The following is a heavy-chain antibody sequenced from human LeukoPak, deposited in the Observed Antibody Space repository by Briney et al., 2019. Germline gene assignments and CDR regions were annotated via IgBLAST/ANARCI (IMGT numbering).Heavy chain of an antibody. J-gene: IGHJ4*02. D-gene: IGHD3-10*01. CDR1: GFTFSSYE. V-gene: IGHV3-48*03. CDR3: ATDYYVSGSYYRLFY. CDR2: ISSSGSTI. Sequence: GGSLRLSCAASGFTFSSYEMNWVRQAPGKGLEAVSYISSSGSTIYYADSVKGRFTIPRDNAKNSLYLQMNNLRAEDTAIYYCATDYYVSGSYYRLFYWGQGTLVTVSS.